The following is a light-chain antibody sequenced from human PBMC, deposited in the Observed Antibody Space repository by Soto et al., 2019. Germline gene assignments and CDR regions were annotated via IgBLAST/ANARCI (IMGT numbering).Light chain of an antibody. CDR2: DVS. CDR1: QGITSH. CDR3: QQLFSYPIT. V-gene: IGKV1-9*01. Sequence: DVQLTPSPSFLSTSLGDRVTITCRASQGITSHLAWYQQKPGKAPNLLISDVSTLQSGVPSRFRGSGSGTEFTLTITSLPPEDFEPYYCQQLFSYPITFGRGTRLEIK. J-gene: IGKJ5*01.